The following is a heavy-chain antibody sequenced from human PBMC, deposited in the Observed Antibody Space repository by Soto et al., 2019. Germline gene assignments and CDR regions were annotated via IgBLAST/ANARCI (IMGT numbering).Heavy chain of an antibody. V-gene: IGHV1-18*01. CDR1: GYTFTSYG. Sequence: GASVKVSCKASGYTFTSYGISWVRQAPGQGLEWMGWISTYNGNTNYAQKFQGRVTMTTDTSTSTAYMELRSLRSDDTAVYYCARDLEYDGSGSPLVYFDYWGQGTLVTVSS. CDR2: ISTYNGNT. J-gene: IGHJ4*02. CDR3: ARDLEYDGSGSPLVYFDY. D-gene: IGHD3-10*01.